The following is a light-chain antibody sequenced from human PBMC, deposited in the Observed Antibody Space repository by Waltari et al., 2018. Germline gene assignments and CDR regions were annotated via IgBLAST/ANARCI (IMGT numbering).Light chain of an antibody. CDR1: SSNIGTNS. J-gene: IGLJ2*01. CDR3: SAWDDSLNGVGV. V-gene: IGLV1-44*01. CDR2: NND. Sequence: QSLLTQPPSASGTPGQRVTISCSGSSSNIGTNSVNWYHHLPGMAPKVLIYNNDQRPAGVPDRFAGSKSGTSASLAITGLQSEDEADYYCSAWDDSLNGVGVFGGGTKLTVL.